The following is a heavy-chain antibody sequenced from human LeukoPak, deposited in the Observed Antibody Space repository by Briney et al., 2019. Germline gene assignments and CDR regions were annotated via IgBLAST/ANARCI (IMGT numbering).Heavy chain of an antibody. CDR3: ARVEPPGAFDI. Sequence: SETLSLTCAVYGGSFSGYYWSWIRQPPGKGLEWIGEINHSGSTNYNPSLKSRVTISVDTSKNQFSLKLSSVTAADTAVYYCARVEPPGAFDIWGQGTMVTVSS. D-gene: IGHD5-24*01. J-gene: IGHJ3*02. CDR2: INHSGST. CDR1: GGSFSGYY. V-gene: IGHV4-34*01.